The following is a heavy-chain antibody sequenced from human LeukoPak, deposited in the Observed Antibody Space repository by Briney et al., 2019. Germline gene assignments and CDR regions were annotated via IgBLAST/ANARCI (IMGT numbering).Heavy chain of an antibody. CDR1: GGSINSYY. J-gene: IGHJ4*02. CDR2: IYYSGST. CDR3: ARGSRRSYFDY. V-gene: IGHV4-59*12. Sequence: SETLSLTCTVSGGSINSYYWSWIRQPPGKGLEWIGYIYYSGSTKYNPSLKSRVTISVDPSKNQFSLKLSSVTAADTAVYFCARGSRRSYFDYWGPGALVLVSS.